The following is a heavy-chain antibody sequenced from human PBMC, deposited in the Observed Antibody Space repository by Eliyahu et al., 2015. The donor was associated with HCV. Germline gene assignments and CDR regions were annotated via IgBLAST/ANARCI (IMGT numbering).Heavy chain of an antibody. CDR3: AKGSHMDY. Sequence: EVQLLESGGGLVQPGGSLRLSCAASGFTFSSSAMSWVRQAPGKGLEWVSTISASGGSTYYADSVKGRFTISRDNSRNTVYLQMSSLRAEDTAVYYCAKGSHMDYWGQGTLVTVSS. CDR1: GFTFSSSA. CDR2: ISASGGST. D-gene: IGHD1-26*01. V-gene: IGHV3-23*01. J-gene: IGHJ4*02.